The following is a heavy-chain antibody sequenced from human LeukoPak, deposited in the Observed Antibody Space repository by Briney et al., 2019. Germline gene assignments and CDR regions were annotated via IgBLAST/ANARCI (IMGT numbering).Heavy chain of an antibody. Sequence: GGSLRLSCAASGFTFSDYYMRWIRQAPGTGLEWISYISSVGDTMLYADSVRGRFTISSDNAKKSLFLQMNSLRADDTAVYYCAGGGSLRGATLFDYWGQGTLVTVSS. CDR1: GFTFSDYY. V-gene: IGHV3-11*01. CDR3: AGGGSLRGATLFDY. D-gene: IGHD1-26*01. J-gene: IGHJ4*02. CDR2: ISSVGDTM.